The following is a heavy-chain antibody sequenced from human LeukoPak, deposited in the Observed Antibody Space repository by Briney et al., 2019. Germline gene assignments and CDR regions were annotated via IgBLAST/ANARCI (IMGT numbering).Heavy chain of an antibody. CDR3: ARARYCSSTSCYTRDVYGMDV. D-gene: IGHD2-2*02. V-gene: IGHV1-46*01. CDR1: GYTFTSYY. CDR2: INPSGGST. J-gene: IGHJ6*02. Sequence: ASVKVSSKASGYTFTSYYMHWVRQAPGQGLEWMGIINPSGGSTSYAQKFQGRVTMTRDTSTSTVYMELSSLRSEDTAVYYCARARYCSSTSCYTRDVYGMDVWGQGTTVTVSS.